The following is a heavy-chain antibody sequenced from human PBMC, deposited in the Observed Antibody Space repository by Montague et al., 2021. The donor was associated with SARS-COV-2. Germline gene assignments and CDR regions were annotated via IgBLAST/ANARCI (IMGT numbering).Heavy chain of an antibody. CDR1: GGSFSGYY. CDR2: INHSGST. Sequence: SETLSLTCAVYGGSFSGYYWSWIRQPPGKGLEWIGEINHSGSTNYNPSLKSRATISVDTSKNQFSLKLSSVTAADTAVYYCARLPVYYYYYMDVWGKGTTVTVSS. J-gene: IGHJ6*03. CDR3: ARLPVYYYYYMDV. V-gene: IGHV4-34*01.